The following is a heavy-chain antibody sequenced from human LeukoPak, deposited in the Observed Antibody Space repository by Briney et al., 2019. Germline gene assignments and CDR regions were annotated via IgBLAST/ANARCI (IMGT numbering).Heavy chain of an antibody. CDR3: AKALYYYDSSGYLTWFDP. Sequence: SVKVSCKASGGTFSSYTISWVRQAPGQGLEWMGRIIPILGIANYAQKFQGRVTITADKSTSTAYMELSRLRSEDTAVYYCAKALYYYDSSGYLTWFDPWGQGTLVTVSS. CDR1: GGTFSSYT. V-gene: IGHV1-69*02. D-gene: IGHD3-22*01. CDR2: IIPILGIA. J-gene: IGHJ5*02.